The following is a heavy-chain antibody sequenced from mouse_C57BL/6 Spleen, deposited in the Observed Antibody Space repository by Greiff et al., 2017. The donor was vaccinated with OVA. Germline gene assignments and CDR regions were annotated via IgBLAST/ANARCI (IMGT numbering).Heavy chain of an antibody. D-gene: IGHD1-2*01. CDR3: ASYGGGYFDV. V-gene: IGHV1-64*01. J-gene: IGHJ1*03. CDR1: GYTFTSYW. Sequence: QVQLQQSGAELVKPGASVKLSCKASGYTFTSYWMHWVKQRPGQGLEWIGMIHPNSGSTNYNEKFKSKATLTVDKSSSTAYMQLSSLTSEDSAVYYCASYGGGYFDVWGTGTTVTVSS. CDR2: IHPNSGST.